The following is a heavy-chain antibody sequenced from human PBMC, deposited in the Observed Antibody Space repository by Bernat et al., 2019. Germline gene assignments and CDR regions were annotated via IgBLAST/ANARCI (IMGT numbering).Heavy chain of an antibody. J-gene: IGHJ3*02. CDR3: ARDLEEYYGSGSYRAFDI. Sequence: EVQLVGSGGGLVQPGGSLRLSCAASGFTFSSYWMHWVRQAPGKGLVWVSRINSDGSSTSYADSVKGRFTISRDNAKNTLYLQMNSLRAEDTAVYYCARDLEEYYGSGSYRAFDIWGQGTMVTVSS. V-gene: IGHV3-74*01. CDR1: GFTFSSYW. CDR2: INSDGSST. D-gene: IGHD3-10*01.